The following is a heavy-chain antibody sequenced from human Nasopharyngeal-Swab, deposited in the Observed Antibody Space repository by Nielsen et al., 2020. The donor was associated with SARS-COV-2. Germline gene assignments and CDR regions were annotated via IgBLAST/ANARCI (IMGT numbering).Heavy chain of an antibody. CDR2: ITSSSTYT. CDR3: ARDCSGGSCRYGMDV. Sequence: GESLKISCAAFDFTFTNAWMNWVRQAPGKGLEWVSAITSSSTYTYYADSVKGRFTISRDNARNSLYLQMNSLRAEDTAVYYCARDCSGGSCRYGMDVWGQGTTVTVSS. CDR1: DFTFTNAW. V-gene: IGHV3-21*01. D-gene: IGHD2-15*01. J-gene: IGHJ6*02.